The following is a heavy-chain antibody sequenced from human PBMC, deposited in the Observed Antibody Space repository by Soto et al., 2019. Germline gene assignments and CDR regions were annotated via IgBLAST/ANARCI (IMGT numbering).Heavy chain of an antibody. V-gene: IGHV1-8*01. CDR1: GYTFTSYD. D-gene: IGHD1-26*01. CDR3: ARGRSWDDYYYYMDV. Sequence: ASVXVSCKASGYTFTSYDINWVRQATGQGLEWMGWMNPNSGNTGYAQKFQGRVTMTRNTSISTAYMELSSLRSEDTAVYYCARGRSWDDYYYYMDVWGKGTTVTVSS. CDR2: MNPNSGNT. J-gene: IGHJ6*03.